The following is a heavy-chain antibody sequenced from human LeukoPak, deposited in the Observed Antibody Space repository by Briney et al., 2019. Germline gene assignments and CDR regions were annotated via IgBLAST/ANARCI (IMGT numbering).Heavy chain of an antibody. V-gene: IGHV3-23*01. Sequence: PGGSLRLPCAASGFTFSSYGMSWVRQAPGKGLEWVSAISGSGGSTYYADSVKGRFTISRDNSKNTLYLQMNSLRAEDTAVYYCATLWDYGSGSYYQTFDYWGQGTLVTVSS. CDR2: ISGSGGST. CDR3: ATLWDYGSGSYYQTFDY. J-gene: IGHJ4*02. D-gene: IGHD3-10*01. CDR1: GFTFSSYG.